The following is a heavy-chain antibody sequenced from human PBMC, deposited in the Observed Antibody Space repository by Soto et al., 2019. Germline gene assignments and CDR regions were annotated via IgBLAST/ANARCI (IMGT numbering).Heavy chain of an antibody. J-gene: IGHJ4*02. V-gene: IGHV5-51*01. CDR1: GYTFNTYW. CDR3: ARQGRTSASSDF. D-gene: IGHD2-21*01. CDR2: MSPGNSDI. Sequence: GESLKISCRGFGYTFNTYWIGWVRQMPGKGLEWMGVMSPGNSDIRYSPAFQGQVSISADTSISTAYLQWGSLKTSDSGMYYCARQGRTSASSDFWGQGTLVTVSS.